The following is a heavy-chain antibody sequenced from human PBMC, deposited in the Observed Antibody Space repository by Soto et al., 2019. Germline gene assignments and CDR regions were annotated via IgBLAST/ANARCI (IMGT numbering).Heavy chain of an antibody. J-gene: IGHJ4*02. Sequence: SETLSLTCTVSGASISVYSWSWIRQPPGKGLEWIGYIYYIGSTNYNPSLKSRVAISVDTSKNQFSLNLSSVTAADTAVYYCARSTDSSGWRFDSWGQGTQVTVSS. CDR1: GASISVYS. CDR3: ARSTDSSGWRFDS. D-gene: IGHD6-19*01. CDR2: IYYIGST. V-gene: IGHV4-59*01.